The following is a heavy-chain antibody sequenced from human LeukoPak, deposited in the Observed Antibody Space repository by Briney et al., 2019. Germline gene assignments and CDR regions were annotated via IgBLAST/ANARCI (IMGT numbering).Heavy chain of an antibody. D-gene: IGHD6-19*01. CDR2: INPSGGST. V-gene: IGHV1-46*01. CDR3: ASIAVAGYFDY. CDR1: GYTFTSYY. J-gene: IGHJ4*02. Sequence: EASVKVSCKVSGYTFTSYYMHWVRQAPGQGLEWMGIINPSGGSTSYAQKFQGRVTMTRDTSTSTVYMELSSLRSEDTAVYYCASIAVAGYFDYWGQGTLVTVSS.